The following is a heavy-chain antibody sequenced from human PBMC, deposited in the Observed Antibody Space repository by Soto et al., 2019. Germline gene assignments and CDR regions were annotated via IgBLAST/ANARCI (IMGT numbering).Heavy chain of an antibody. Sequence: PSETLSLTCTVSGGSISSSSYYWGWIRQPPGKGLEWIGSIYYSGSTYYNPSLKSRVTISVDTSKNQFSLKLSSVTAADTAVYYCARLKGVVPAAIDYWGQGTLVTVSS. D-gene: IGHD2-2*02. V-gene: IGHV4-39*01. CDR3: ARLKGVVPAAIDY. CDR1: GGSISSSSYY. J-gene: IGHJ4*02. CDR2: IYYSGST.